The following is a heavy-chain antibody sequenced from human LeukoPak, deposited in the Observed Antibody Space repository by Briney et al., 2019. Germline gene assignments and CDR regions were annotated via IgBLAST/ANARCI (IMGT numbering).Heavy chain of an antibody. V-gene: IGHV4-39*01. CDR3: ATIGYSYELDY. Sequence: SKTLSLTCTVSGDSISSSNYYWGWIRQPPGKGLEWIASIYYSGSTYYNPSLKSRVTISVDTSKNQFSLKLSSVTAADTAVYYCATIGYSYELDYWGQGTLVTVSS. J-gene: IGHJ4*02. CDR2: IYYSGST. D-gene: IGHD5-18*01. CDR1: GDSISSSNYY.